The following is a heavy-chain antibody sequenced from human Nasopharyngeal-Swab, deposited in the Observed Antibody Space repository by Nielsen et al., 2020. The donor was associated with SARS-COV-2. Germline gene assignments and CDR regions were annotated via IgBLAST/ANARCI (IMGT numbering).Heavy chain of an antibody. J-gene: IGHJ6*02. Sequence: GESLKISCSASGFPFSDFSMNWIRLAPGKGLQWVSLITTSGGSTYYADSVKGRFTVSRDNSGNSLYLQMNSLRAEDTAVYYCARVSWSDYDFWSGYYKSSYYYGMDVWGQGTTVTVSS. D-gene: IGHD3-3*01. CDR3: ARVSWSDYDFWSGYYKSSYYYGMDV. CDR1: GFPFSDFS. V-gene: IGHV3-23*03. CDR2: ITTSGGST.